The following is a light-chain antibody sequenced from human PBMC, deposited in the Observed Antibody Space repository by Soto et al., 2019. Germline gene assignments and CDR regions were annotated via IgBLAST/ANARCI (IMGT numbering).Light chain of an antibody. Sequence: DIQLTQSPSSVSASVGDRVTITCRASQGFSSWLAWYQQKPGKAPKRLIYAVSSLQSGVPARFSGSGSGTDFTLTISSLQPDDFATYYCQQANGFPVTFGGGTRVEIK. CDR3: QQANGFPVT. J-gene: IGKJ4*01. CDR2: AVS. V-gene: IGKV1-12*01. CDR1: QGFSSW.